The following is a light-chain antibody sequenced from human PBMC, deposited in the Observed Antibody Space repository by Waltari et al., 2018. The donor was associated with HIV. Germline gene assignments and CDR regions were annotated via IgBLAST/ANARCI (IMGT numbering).Light chain of an antibody. CDR2: HNH. J-gene: IGLJ2*01. Sequence: QSVLTQPPSASGTAGQRVTISCSGGRYNIGANSVTWYQHRPGTAPRLLIHHNHQRPSGVPDRFSGSKSGTSASLAISGLQSEDEGDYYCAAWDDGLNALFGGGTKLTVL. CDR1: RYNIGANS. CDR3: AAWDDGLNAL. V-gene: IGLV1-44*01.